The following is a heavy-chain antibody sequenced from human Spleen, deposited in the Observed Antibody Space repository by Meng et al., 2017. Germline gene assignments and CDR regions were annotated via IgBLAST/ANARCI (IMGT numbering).Heavy chain of an antibody. CDR1: GFIFSNYG. V-gene: IGHV3-33*01. Sequence: GGSLRLSCAASGFIFSNYGMHWVRQAPGKGLEWVAVIWYDGNNKYSADSVKGRFTISRDNSKNTLYPQMNSLTAEDTAVYYCARGAIRKYASGWHYFDYWGQGTLVTVSS. CDR2: IWYDGNNK. J-gene: IGHJ4*02. CDR3: ARGAIRKYASGWHYFDY. D-gene: IGHD6-19*01.